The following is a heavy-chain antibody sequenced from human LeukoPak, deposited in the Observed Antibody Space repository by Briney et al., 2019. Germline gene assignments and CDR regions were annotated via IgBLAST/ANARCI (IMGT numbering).Heavy chain of an antibody. CDR1: GYTFTSYG. CDR3: ARGRYYDSSGYSRFDY. V-gene: IGHV1-18*01. Sequence: GASVKVSCKASGYTFTSYGISWVRQAPGQGLEWMGWISAYNGNTNYAQKFQGRVTITADESTSTAYMELSSLRSEDTAVYYCARGRYYDSSGYSRFDYWGQGTLVTVSS. D-gene: IGHD3-22*01. CDR2: ISAYNGNT. J-gene: IGHJ4*02.